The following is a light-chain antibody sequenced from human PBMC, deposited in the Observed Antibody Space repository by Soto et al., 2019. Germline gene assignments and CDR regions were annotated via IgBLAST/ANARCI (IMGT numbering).Light chain of an antibody. J-gene: IGKJ1*01. Sequence: EIVLTQSPGTLSLSPGERATLSCRASQSVSSSYLAWYQQKPGQAPRLLIYGASSRATGIPDRFSCSGSGTDFSLTISRLEPDDFAVDYCQQYGSSRTFGQGTKVEIK. CDR2: GAS. CDR1: QSVSSSY. V-gene: IGKV3-20*01. CDR3: QQYGSSRT.